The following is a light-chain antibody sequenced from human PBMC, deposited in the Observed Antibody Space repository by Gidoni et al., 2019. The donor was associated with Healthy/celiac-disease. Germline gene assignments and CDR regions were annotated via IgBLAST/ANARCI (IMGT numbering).Light chain of an antibody. Sequence: DIQMTQSPSSLSASVGDRVTITCRASQSISSYLNWYQQKPGKAPKLLIYAASSLQSGVPSRFSGSGAGTDFILTISSLQPEEFATYYCQQSYSTLYTFGQGTKLEIK. CDR1: QSISSY. J-gene: IGKJ2*01. CDR2: AAS. CDR3: QQSYSTLYT. V-gene: IGKV1-39*01.